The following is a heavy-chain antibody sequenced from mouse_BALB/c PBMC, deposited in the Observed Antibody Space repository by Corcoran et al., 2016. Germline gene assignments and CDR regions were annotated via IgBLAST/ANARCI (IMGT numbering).Heavy chain of an antibody. D-gene: IGHD4-1*01. Sequence: EVKLLESGGGLVQPGGSLKLSCAASGFDFSRYWMSWVRQAPGKGLEWIGEINTDSSTINYTPSLKDKFIISRDNAKNTLYLQMSKVRSEDTALYYCARYWDVGFAYWGQGTLVTVSA. CDR1: GFDFSRYW. CDR3: ARYWDVGFAY. J-gene: IGHJ3*01. CDR2: INTDSSTI. V-gene: IGHV4-1*02.